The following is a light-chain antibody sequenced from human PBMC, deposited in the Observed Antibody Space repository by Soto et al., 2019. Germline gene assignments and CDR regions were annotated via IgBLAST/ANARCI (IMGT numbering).Light chain of an antibody. CDR1: SSNIEAGYD. J-gene: IGLJ1*01. CDR2: GHT. Sequence: QSVLTQPPSVSGAPGQRVVIPCTGNSSNIEAGYDVHWYQHLPGTAPKLLIYGHTNRPSGVPDRFSGSKSGTSASLAITGLQAEDEADYYCQSYDSSLNAYVFGSGTKVPVL. CDR3: QSYDSSLNAYV. V-gene: IGLV1-40*01.